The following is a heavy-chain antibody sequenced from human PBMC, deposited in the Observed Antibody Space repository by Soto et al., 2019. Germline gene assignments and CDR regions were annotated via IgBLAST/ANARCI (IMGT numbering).Heavy chain of an antibody. D-gene: IGHD3-22*01. CDR3: VKDDGGYPSTAPH. Sequence: EVQLLESGGGLVQPGGSLRLSCAASGITISNYPMSWDRQAPGKGLDWVSGISGSGDRTYYADSAKGRFSISKDISKNSLSLQLDSLGVEDTAVYFCVKDDGGYPSTAPHWGQGTLVTVSS. CDR1: GITISNYP. CDR2: ISGSGDRT. J-gene: IGHJ4*02. V-gene: IGHV3-23*01.